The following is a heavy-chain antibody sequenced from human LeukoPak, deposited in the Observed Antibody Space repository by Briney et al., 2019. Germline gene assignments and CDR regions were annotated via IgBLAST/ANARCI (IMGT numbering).Heavy chain of an antibody. CDR2: INHSGST. CDR1: GGSFSGYY. CDR3: ARGPTTGY. V-gene: IGHV4-34*01. Sequence: SETLSLTCAVSGGSFSGYYWSWIRQPPGKGLEWIGEINHSGSTNYNPSLKSRVTISVDTSKNQFSLKLSSVTAADTAVYYCARGPTTGYWGQGTLVTVSS. J-gene: IGHJ4*02. D-gene: IGHD3-9*01.